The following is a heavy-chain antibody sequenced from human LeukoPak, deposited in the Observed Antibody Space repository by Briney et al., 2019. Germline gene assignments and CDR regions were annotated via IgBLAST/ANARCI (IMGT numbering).Heavy chain of an antibody. CDR3: ARHAETLYCSSTSCYLDYFDY. D-gene: IGHD2-2*01. J-gene: IGHJ4*02. Sequence: SETLSLTCTVSGGSISSYYWNWIRQPPGKGLEWIGYIYYSGSTNYNPSLKSRVTISVDTSKNQFSLKLSSVTAADTAVYYCARHAETLYCSSTSCYLDYFDYWGQGTLVTVSS. CDR1: GGSISSYY. CDR2: IYYSGST. V-gene: IGHV4-59*08.